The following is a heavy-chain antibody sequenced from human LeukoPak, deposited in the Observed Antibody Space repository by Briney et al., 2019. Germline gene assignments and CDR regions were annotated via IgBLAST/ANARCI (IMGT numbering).Heavy chain of an antibody. CDR2: INHSGST. CDR1: GGSFSGYY. Sequence: SETLSLTCAVYGGSFSGYYWSWIRQPPGKGLEWIGEINHSGSTNYNPSLKSRVTISVDTSKNQFSLKLSSVTAADTAVYYCARADYSSTWSHDYYYMDVWGKGTTVTVSS. V-gene: IGHV4-34*01. D-gene: IGHD6-13*01. J-gene: IGHJ6*03. CDR3: ARADYSSTWSHDYYYMDV.